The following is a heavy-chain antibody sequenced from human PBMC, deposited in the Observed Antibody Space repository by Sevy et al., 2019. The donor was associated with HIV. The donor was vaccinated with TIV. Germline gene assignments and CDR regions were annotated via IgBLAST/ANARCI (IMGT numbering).Heavy chain of an antibody. CDR3: AGARYDSSGSFDAFDV. V-gene: IGHV3-23*01. J-gene: IGHJ3*01. CDR2: IFRSGDVT. Sequence: GESLKISCTASGFTFSSYAMNWVRQAPGKGLEWVSTIFRSGDVTYYADSVKGRFTISRDNSRNTLYLQMNSLRADDTAVYYCAGARYDSSGSFDAFDVWGQGTMVTVSS. D-gene: IGHD3-22*01. CDR1: GFTFSSYA.